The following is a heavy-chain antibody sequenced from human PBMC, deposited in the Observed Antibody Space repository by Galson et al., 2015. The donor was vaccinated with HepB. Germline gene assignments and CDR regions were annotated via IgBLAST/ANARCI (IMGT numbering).Heavy chain of an antibody. CDR3: ARARVLIAAALGY. CDR1: GYTFTGYY. Sequence: SVKVSCKASGYTFTGYYMHWVRQAPGQGLEWMGWINPNSGGTNYAQKFQGRVTMTRDTSISTAYMELSRLRSDDTAVYYCARARVLIAAALGYWGQGTLVTVSS. D-gene: IGHD6-13*01. J-gene: IGHJ4*02. CDR2: INPNSGGT. V-gene: IGHV1-2*02.